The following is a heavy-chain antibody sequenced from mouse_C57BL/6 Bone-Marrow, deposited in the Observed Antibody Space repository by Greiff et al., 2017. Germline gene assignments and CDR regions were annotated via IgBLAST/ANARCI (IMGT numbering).Heavy chain of an antibody. J-gene: IGHJ1*03. CDR1: GYTFTSYG. D-gene: IGHD1-1*01. V-gene: IGHV1-81*01. Sequence: QVQLKQSGAELARPGASVKLSCKASGYTFTSYGISWVKQRTGQGLEWIGEIYPRCGNTYYNEKFKGKATLTADKSSSTAYMELRSLTSEDSAVYFCERCELDYGSSYWYFDVWGTGTTVTVSA. CDR2: IYPRCGNT. CDR3: ERCELDYGSSYWYFDV.